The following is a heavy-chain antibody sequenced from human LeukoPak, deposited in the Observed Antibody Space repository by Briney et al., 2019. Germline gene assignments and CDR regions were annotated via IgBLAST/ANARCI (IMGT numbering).Heavy chain of an antibody. V-gene: IGHV3-48*04. CDR2: ISSSGTTK. CDR3: ARSNRDAFDM. Sequence: PGGSLRLSRTASGFTFSSYAMNWVRQAPGKGLEWVSYISSSGTTKYYADSVKGRFTLSRDNAKKSLSLQMNSLRAEDTAIYYCARSNRDAFDMWGQGTVVTVSS. CDR1: GFTFSSYA. D-gene: IGHD2/OR15-2a*01. J-gene: IGHJ3*02.